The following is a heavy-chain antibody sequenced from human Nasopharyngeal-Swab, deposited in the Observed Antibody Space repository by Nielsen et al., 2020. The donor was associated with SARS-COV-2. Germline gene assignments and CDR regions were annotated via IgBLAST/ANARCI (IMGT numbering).Heavy chain of an antibody. V-gene: IGHV6-1*01. CDR1: GASLSSNSAA. D-gene: IGHD5/OR15-5a*01. CDR2: TYYRSKWYN. CDR3: ARGRALRLGDALDI. J-gene: IGHJ3*02. Sequence: SETLSLTCDVSGASLSSNSAAWNWIRQSPLRGLEWLGRTYYRSKWYNDYAISVRSRITINPDTSKNQFSLHLNSVTPEDTAVYYCARGRALRLGDALDIWGQGTKVTVSS.